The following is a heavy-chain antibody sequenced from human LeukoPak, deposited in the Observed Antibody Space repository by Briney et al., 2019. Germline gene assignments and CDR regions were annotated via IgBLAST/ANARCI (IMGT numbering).Heavy chain of an antibody. D-gene: IGHD3-3*01. V-gene: IGHV3-23*01. CDR1: GFTFSSYA. J-gene: IGHJ4*02. Sequence: PGGSLRLSCAASGFTFSSYAMSWVPQAPGKGLEWVSAISGSGGSTYYADSVKGRFTISRDNSKNTLYLQMNSLRAEDTAVYYCAKDDGYYDFWSGYGYWGQGTLVTVSS. CDR2: ISGSGGST. CDR3: AKDDGYYDFWSGYGY.